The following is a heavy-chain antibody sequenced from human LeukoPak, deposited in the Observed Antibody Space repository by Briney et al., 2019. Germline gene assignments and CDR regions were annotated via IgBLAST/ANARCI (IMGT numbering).Heavy chain of an antibody. CDR2: ISYDGSNK. CDR1: GFTFSSYG. Sequence: GGSLRLSCAASGFTFSSYGMHWVRQAPGKGLEWVAVISYDGSNKYYADSVKGRFTISRDNSKNTLYLQMNSLRAEDRAVYYCAKDGDYYYDSSGYYYANYWGQGTLVTVSS. J-gene: IGHJ4*02. V-gene: IGHV3-30*18. D-gene: IGHD3-22*01. CDR3: AKDGDYYYDSSGYYYANY.